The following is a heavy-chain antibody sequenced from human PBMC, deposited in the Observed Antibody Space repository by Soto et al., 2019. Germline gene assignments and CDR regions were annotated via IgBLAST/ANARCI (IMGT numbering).Heavy chain of an antibody. CDR2: ISAYNGNT. Sequence: ASVKVSCKASGYTFTSYGISWVRQAPGQGLEWMGWISAYNGNTNYAQKLQGRVTMTTDTSTSTAYMELRSLRSDDTAVYYCARGLGQYRSSQYDAFDIWGQGTMVTVSS. CDR1: GYTFTSYG. J-gene: IGHJ3*02. D-gene: IGHD6-13*01. CDR3: ARGLGQYRSSQYDAFDI. V-gene: IGHV1-18*01.